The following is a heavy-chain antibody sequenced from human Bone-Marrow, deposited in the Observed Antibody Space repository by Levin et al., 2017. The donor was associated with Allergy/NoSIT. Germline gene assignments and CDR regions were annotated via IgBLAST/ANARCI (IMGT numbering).Heavy chain of an antibody. J-gene: IGHJ6*02. CDR2: ISWNSAKI. V-gene: IGHV3-9*01. Sequence: LSLTCAASGFTFDDYAMHWVRQVPGKGLEWVSGISWNSAKIGYADSVKGRFTISRDNANNSLYLQMNSLRPEDTAFYYCTKDMRYSIGLDAWGQGTTVTVSS. CDR3: TKDMRYSIGLDA. CDR1: GFTFDDYA. D-gene: IGHD3-9*01.